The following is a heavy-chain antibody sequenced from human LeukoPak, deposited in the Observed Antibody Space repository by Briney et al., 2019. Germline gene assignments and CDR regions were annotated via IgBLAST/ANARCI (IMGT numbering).Heavy chain of an antibody. CDR3: ARDPLDILTGYYKYYFDY. D-gene: IGHD3-9*01. CDR1: GYTFTSYD. CDR2: MNPNSGNT. J-gene: IGHJ4*02. Sequence: ASVKVSCKASGYTFTSYDINWVRQATGQGLEGMGWMNPNSGNTGYAQKFQGRVTITTDESTSTAYMELSSLRSEDTAVYYCARDPLDILTGYYKYYFDYWGQGTLVTVSS. V-gene: IGHV1-8*01.